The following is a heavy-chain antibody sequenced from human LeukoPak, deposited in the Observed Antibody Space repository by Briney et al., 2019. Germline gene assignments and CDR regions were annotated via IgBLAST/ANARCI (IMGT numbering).Heavy chain of an antibody. CDR3: ARGSPQSLWFGEDPLGSFDY. Sequence: SETLSLTCTVSGGSISSYYLSWIRQPPGKGLEWIGYIYYSGSTNYNPSLKSRVTISVDTSKNQFSLKLSSVTVADTAVYYCARGSPQSLWFGEDPLGSFDYWGQGTLVTVSS. D-gene: IGHD3-10*01. CDR1: GGSISSYY. J-gene: IGHJ4*02. V-gene: IGHV4-59*01. CDR2: IYYSGST.